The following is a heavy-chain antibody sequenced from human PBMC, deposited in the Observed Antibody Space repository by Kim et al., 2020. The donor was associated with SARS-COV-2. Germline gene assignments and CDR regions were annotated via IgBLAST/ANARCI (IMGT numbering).Heavy chain of an antibody. J-gene: IGHJ6*02. CDR3: ARDPGDLYGYYYYGMDV. D-gene: IGHD3-10*01. Sequence: SETLSLTCTVSGGSISSYYWSWIRQPPGKGLEWIGYIYYSGSTNYNPSLKSRVTISVDTSKNQFSLKLSSVTAADTAVYYCARDPGDLYGYYYYGMDVWGQGTTVTVSS. CDR2: IYYSGST. V-gene: IGHV4-59*01. CDR1: GGSISSYY.